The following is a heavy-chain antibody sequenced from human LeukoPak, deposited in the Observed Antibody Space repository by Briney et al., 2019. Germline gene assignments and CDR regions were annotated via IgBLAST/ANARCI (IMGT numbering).Heavy chain of an antibody. CDR1: GYTFTSYG. Sequence: ASVKVSCKASGYTFTSYGISWVRPAPGQGLEWMGWISAYNGNTNYAQKLQGRVTMTTDTSTSTAYMELRSLRSDDTAVYYCARHARTTVIPKMYYLDYWGQGTLVTVSS. CDR2: ISAYNGNT. D-gene: IGHD4-17*01. J-gene: IGHJ4*02. CDR3: ARHARTTVIPKMYYLDY. V-gene: IGHV1-18*01.